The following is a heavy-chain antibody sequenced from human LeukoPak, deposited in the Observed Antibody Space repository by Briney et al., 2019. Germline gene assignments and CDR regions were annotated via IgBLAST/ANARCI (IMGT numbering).Heavy chain of an antibody. V-gene: IGHV3-66*01. CDR3: ARGSHYDSSGFTLFDL. CDR2: IYSRGST. J-gene: IGHJ2*01. Sequence: GGSLRLSCAASGFTFSDYSMNWVRQAPGKGLEWVSFIYSRGSTYYADSVKGRFTISRDNSKNTLYLQMNSLRAEDTAVYYCARGSHYDSSGFTLFDLWGRGTLVTVSS. CDR1: GFTFSDYS. D-gene: IGHD3-22*01.